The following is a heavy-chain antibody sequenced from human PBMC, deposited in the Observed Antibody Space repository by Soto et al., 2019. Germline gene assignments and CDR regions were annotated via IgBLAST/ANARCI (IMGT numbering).Heavy chain of an antibody. CDR3: ARNLSGSQHAYYFGMDF. J-gene: IGHJ6*02. D-gene: IGHD1-26*01. Sequence: QVQLQESGPGLVKPSETLSLTCTVSGDSISSYTYYCGWIRQSPGKGLEWMGTIYYTGSTYYNLSLTSRVAISSVTSKNQVSLKRSAVTAADTAVDYCARNLSGSQHAYYFGMDFWGQGTTVNFSS. V-gene: IGHV4-39*01. CDR1: GDSISSYTYY. CDR2: IYYTGST.